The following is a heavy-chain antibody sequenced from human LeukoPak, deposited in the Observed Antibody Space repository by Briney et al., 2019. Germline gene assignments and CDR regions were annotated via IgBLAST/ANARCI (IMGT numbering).Heavy chain of an antibody. Sequence: GGSLRLSCAVSGFTVFNPAMSCVRQAPGKGLEWVSGISISGGDTYYADSVTGRFTISRDNSKSTLYLQMDSLRAEDTAVYYCAKEEVPNSYRGQGTLVTVSS. CDR3: AKEEVPNSY. J-gene: IGHJ4*02. CDR1: GFTVFNPA. V-gene: IGHV3-23*01. D-gene: IGHD1-1*01. CDR2: ISISGGDT.